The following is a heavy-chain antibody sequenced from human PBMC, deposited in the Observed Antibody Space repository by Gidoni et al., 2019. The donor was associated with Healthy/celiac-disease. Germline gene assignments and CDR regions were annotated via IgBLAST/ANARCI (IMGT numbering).Heavy chain of an antibody. CDR3: ARVIGESGDYGSGSYYYYYYYMDV. CDR2: ISSSSSYI. J-gene: IGHJ6*03. CDR1: GFTFGSYS. V-gene: IGHV3-21*01. Sequence: EVQLVESGGGLVKPGGSLRLSCADSGFTFGSYSMNWFRPAPGKGLEWVSSISSSSSYIYYANSVKGRFTISRDNAKNSLYLQMNSLRAEDTAVYYCARVIGESGDYGSGSYYYYYYYMDVWGKGTTVTVSS. D-gene: IGHD3-10*01.